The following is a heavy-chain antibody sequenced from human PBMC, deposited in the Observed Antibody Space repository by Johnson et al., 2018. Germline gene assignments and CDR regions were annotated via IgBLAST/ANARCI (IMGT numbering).Heavy chain of an antibody. V-gene: IGHV3-33*01. CDR2: IWFDGTNK. D-gene: IGHD5/OR15-5a*01. CDR3: AGEAEYSVEYFQY. J-gene: IGHJ1*01. CDR1: GFTFSHYG. Sequence: QVQLVESGGGVVQPGRSLRLSCAASGFTFSHYGMHWVRQAPGKGLEWLALIWFDGTNKYHADSVKGRFTISRDNSKKTRYLQMNSQRGEDTAVYYRAGEAEYSVEYFQYWGQGTLVTVSS.